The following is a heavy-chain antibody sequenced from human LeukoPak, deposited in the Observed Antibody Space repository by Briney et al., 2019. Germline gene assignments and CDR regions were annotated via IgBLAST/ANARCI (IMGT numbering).Heavy chain of an antibody. V-gene: IGHV1-2*04. Sequence: ASVKVSCKASGYTFTGYYMHWVRQAPGQGLEWMGWINPNSGGTNYAQKFQGWVTMTRDTSISTAYMELSRLRSDDTAVYYCARGQDIVVVPAATNWFDPWGQVTLVTVSS. D-gene: IGHD2-2*01. CDR3: ARGQDIVVVPAATNWFDP. CDR1: GYTFTGYY. CDR2: INPNSGGT. J-gene: IGHJ5*02.